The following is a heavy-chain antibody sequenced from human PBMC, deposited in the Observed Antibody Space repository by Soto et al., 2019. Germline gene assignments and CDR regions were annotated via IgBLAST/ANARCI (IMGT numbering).Heavy chain of an antibody. CDR3: ARPHFNYDFWSGYYLF. Sequence: GESLKISCKGSGYSFTSYWNGWVRQMPGKGLEWMGIIYPGDSDTRYSPSFQGQVTISADKSISTAYLQWSSLKASDTAMYYCARPHFNYDFWSGYYLFWGQGTLVTVSS. D-gene: IGHD3-3*01. CDR2: IYPGDSDT. V-gene: IGHV5-51*01. CDR1: GYSFTSYW. J-gene: IGHJ4*02.